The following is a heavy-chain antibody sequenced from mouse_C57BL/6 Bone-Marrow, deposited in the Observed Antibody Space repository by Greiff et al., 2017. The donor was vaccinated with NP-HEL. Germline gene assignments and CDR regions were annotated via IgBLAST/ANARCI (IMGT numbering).Heavy chain of an antibody. V-gene: IGHV5-12*01. CDR3: ARLDYDSFDY. J-gene: IGHJ2*01. CDR1: GFTFSDYY. CDR2: ISNGGGST. Sequence: EVKLVEPGGGLVQPGGSLKLSCAASGFTFSDYYMYWVRQTPEKRLEWVAYISNGGGSTYYPDTVKGRFTISRDNAKNTLYLQMSRLKSEDTAMYYCARLDYDSFDYWGQGTTLTVSS. D-gene: IGHD2-4*01.